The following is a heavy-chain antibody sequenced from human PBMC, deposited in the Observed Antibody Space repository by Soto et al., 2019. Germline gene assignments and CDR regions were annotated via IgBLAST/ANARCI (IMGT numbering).Heavy chain of an antibody. D-gene: IGHD3-22*01. Sequence: SETLSLTCTVSGDSISTFYWGWMRQSPGKELEWIGYVYYTGSNNYNPSLKSRVTISVDRSKNQFSLKLTSANAADTAVYYCARGRTVRNYADDSSDYFYFFGYWGQGTQVTVSS. CDR3: ARGRTVRNYADDSSDYFYFFGY. V-gene: IGHV4-59*01. J-gene: IGHJ4*02. CDR1: GDSISTFY. CDR2: VYYTGSN.